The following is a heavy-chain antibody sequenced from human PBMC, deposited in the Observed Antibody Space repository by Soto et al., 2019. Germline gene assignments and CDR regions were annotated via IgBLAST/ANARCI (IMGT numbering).Heavy chain of an antibody. D-gene: IGHD7-27*01. V-gene: IGHV3-7*04. CDR3: ATDLNWEHY. Sequence: EVHLVESGGGLVQPGGSLRLSCEASGFTFGTYWMTWVRQPPGKGLECVADIKRDGSERYYVDAVKGRFTISRDNAKNSLYLHMISLRADDTAVYYCATDLNWEHYWGQGTLVTVSS. CDR1: GFTFGTYW. J-gene: IGHJ4*02. CDR2: IKRDGSER.